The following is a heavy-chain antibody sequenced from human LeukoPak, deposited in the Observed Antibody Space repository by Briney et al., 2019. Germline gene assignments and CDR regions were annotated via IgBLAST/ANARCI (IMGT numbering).Heavy chain of an antibody. J-gene: IGHJ5*02. CDR3: ARDVKSSGSGDWFDR. V-gene: IGHV4-61*01. CDR2: IYYSGST. D-gene: IGHD3-22*01. CDR1: GGSVSSGSYY. Sequence: SETLSLTCTVSGGSVSSGSYYWSWIRQPPGRGLEWIGYIYYSGSTNYNPSLKSRVTISVDTSKNQFSLKLSSVTAADTAVYYCARDVKSSGSGDWFDRWGQGTLVTVSS.